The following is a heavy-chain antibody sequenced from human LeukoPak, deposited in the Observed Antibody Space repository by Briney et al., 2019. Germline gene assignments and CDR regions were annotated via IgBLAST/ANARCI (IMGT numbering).Heavy chain of an antibody. CDR1: GFTFSRFA. V-gene: IGHV3-23*01. J-gene: IGHJ4*02. CDR2: ISASGGNT. D-gene: IGHD1-26*01. Sequence: GGSLRLSCAASGFTFSRFAMNWVRQAPGQGLESVSVISASGGNTYYADSVKGRFTISRDNSKNTLYLQMNSLRAEDTAIYYCAKGLRNSGGSGCDYWGQGTLVTVSS. CDR3: AKGLRNSGGSGCDY.